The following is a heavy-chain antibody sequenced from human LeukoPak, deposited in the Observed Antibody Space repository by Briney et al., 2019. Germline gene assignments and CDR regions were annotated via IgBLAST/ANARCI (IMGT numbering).Heavy chain of an antibody. D-gene: IGHD6-6*01. V-gene: IGHV2-70*11. CDR1: GFSLSTSGMC. J-gene: IGHJ6*02. CDR3: ARILTSIAARPYYYYGMDV. CDR2: IDWDDDK. Sequence: QTLTLTCTFSGFSLSTSGMCVSWIREPPGKALESLARIDWDDDKYYSTSLKTRLTISKDTSKNQVVLTMTNMDPVDTATYYCARILTSIAARPYYYYGMDVWGQGTTVTVSS.